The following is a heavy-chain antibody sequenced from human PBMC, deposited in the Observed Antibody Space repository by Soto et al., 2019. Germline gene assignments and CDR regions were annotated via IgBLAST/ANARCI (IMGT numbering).Heavy chain of an antibody. CDR3: ARGNFYDDFWSGLVGGGADNYYYGLDV. Sequence: ASVKVSCKASGHTFTTEYIHWVRQAPGQGLEWMGRIKPNGDSRDYARKFLGRVTTMRDTSTTTVYMEMTSLTSEDTAVYYCARGNFYDDFWSGLVGGGADNYYYGLDVWGQGTTVTVSS. CDR2: IKPNGDSR. V-gene: IGHV1-46*01. D-gene: IGHD3-3*01. J-gene: IGHJ6*02. CDR1: GHTFTTEY.